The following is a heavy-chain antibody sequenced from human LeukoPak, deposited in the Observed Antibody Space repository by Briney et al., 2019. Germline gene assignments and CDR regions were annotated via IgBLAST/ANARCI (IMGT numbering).Heavy chain of an antibody. CDR3: ARVGATMPSWFDP. D-gene: IGHD1-26*01. Sequence: ASVKVSCKASGYTFTGYYMHWVRQAPGQGLEWMGWISAYNGNTNYAQKLQGRVTMTTDTSTSTAYMELRSLRSDDTAVYYCARVGATMPSWFDPWGQGTLVTVSS. CDR2: ISAYNGNT. V-gene: IGHV1-18*04. J-gene: IGHJ5*02. CDR1: GYTFTGYY.